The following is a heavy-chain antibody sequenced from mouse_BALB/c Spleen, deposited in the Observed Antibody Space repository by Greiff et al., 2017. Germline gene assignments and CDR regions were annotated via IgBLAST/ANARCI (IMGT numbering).Heavy chain of an antibody. D-gene: IGHD2-1*01. Sequence: DVKLVESGGGLVKPGGSLKLSCAASGFTFSDYYMYWVRQTPEKRLEWVATISDGGSYTYYPDSVKGRFTISRDNAKNNLYLQMSSLKSEDTAMYYCAREDGNFFDYWGQGTTLTVSS. CDR1: GFTFSDYY. CDR2: ISDGGSYT. V-gene: IGHV5-4*02. CDR3: AREDGNFFDY. J-gene: IGHJ2*01.